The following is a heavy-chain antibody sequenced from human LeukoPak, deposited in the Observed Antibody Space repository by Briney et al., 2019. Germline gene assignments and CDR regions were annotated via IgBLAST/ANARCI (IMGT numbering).Heavy chain of an antibody. J-gene: IGHJ4*02. D-gene: IGHD6-13*01. Sequence: ASVKVSCKASGYTFTGYYTHWVRQAPGQGLEWMGWINPNSGGTNYAQKFQGRVTMTRDTSISTAYMELGRLRSDDTAVYYCARVRQQLVDFDYWGQGTLVTVSS. CDR3: ARVRQQLVDFDY. V-gene: IGHV1-2*02. CDR2: INPNSGGT. CDR1: GYTFTGYY.